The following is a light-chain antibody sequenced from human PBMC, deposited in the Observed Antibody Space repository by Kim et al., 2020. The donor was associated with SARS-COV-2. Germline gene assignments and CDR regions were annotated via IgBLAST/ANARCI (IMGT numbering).Light chain of an antibody. CDR1: QTINDY. V-gene: IGKV1-39*01. J-gene: IGKJ2*01. Sequence: ASVGDRVTITWRASQTINDYLNWYQQKPGKAPILLIYAASSLQSGVPSRFSGSASGTDFTLTINCLQPEDFASYYCQQGYSTPHTFGQGTKLEI. CDR2: AAS. CDR3: QQGYSTPHT.